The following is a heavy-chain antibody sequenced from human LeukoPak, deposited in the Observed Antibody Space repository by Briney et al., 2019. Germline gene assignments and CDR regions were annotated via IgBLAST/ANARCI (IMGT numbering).Heavy chain of an antibody. D-gene: IGHD1-1*01. J-gene: IGHJ4*02. V-gene: IGHV3-21*01. CDR1: GFTFSSYG. Sequence: PGGSLRLSCAASGFTFSSYGMHWVRQAPGKGLEWVSSISSSSSYIYYADSVKGRFTISRDNAKNSLYLQMNSLRAEDTAVYYCARGVRATGTATYFDYWGQGTLVTVSS. CDR3: ARGVRATGTATYFDY. CDR2: ISSSSSYI.